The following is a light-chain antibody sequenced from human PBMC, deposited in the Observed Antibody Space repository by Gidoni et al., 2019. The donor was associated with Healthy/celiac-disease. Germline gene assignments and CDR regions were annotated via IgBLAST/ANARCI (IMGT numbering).Light chain of an antibody. CDR1: QSVSSY. Sequence: EIVLTQSPDTLSLSPGERATLSGRASQSVSSYLAWYQQKPGQAPRLLIYDASNRATGIPARFSGSGSGTDFTLTISSLEPEDFAVYYCQQRSNWPLTFXGXTKVEIK. CDR2: DAS. V-gene: IGKV3-11*01. J-gene: IGKJ4*01. CDR3: QQRSNWPLT.